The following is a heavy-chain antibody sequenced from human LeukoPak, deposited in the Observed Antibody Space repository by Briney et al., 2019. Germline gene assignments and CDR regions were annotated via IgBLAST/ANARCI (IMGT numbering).Heavy chain of an antibody. CDR1: GGSFSGYY. CDR3: ARRYCTNGVCYPATVTRGAFDI. Sequence: SETLSLTCAVYGGSFSGYYWSWIRQPPGKGLEWIGEINHSGSTNYNPSLKSRVTISVDTSKNQFSLKLSSVTAADTAAYYCARRYCTNGVCYPATVTRGAFDIWGQGTMVTVPS. CDR2: INHSGST. V-gene: IGHV4-34*01. J-gene: IGHJ3*02. D-gene: IGHD2-8*01.